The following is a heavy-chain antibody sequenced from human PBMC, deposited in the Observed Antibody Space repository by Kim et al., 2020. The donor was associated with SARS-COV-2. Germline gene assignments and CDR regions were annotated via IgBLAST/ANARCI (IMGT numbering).Heavy chain of an antibody. CDR1: GGSISNRSYY. V-gene: IGHV4-39*02. CDR3: ARLIRAPRGSGFLDY. J-gene: IGHJ4*01. D-gene: IGHD2-15*01. CDR2: TYYSGST. Sequence: SETLSLTCTVSGGSISNRSYYWGWIRQPPGKGLEWIGTTYYSGSTYYNPSLKSRVTISADTSKNHVFLTLRSVTAADSAAYYCARLIRAPRGSGFLDYWG.